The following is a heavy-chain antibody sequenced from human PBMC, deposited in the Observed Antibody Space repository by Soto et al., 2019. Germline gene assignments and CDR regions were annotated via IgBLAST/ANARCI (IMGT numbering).Heavy chain of an antibody. CDR3: AKGFDYGDTKHIDH. D-gene: IGHD4-17*01. Sequence: GGSLRLSCAASGFGFSTQAWSWVRQPPGKGLEWLSPITNTGITHTYPSSGRGRSTISSANSRNTLHLQMNNLRSDDPAVYYCAKGFDYGDTKHIDHWGQGTLVTVSS. V-gene: IGHV3-23*01. CDR1: GFGFSTQA. J-gene: IGHJ4*02. CDR2: ITNTGITH.